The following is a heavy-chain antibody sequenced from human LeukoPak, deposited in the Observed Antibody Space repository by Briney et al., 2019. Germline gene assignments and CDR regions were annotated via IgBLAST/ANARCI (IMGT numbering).Heavy chain of an antibody. CDR1: GFTFSGYI. CDR2: ISSTSNTI. Sequence: GGSLRLSCAASGFTFSGYIMNWVRQAPGKGLEWVSFISSTSNTIYYADSVKGRFTVSRDNAKNSLYLQMNSLRAEDAAVYYCARDQWLDYWGQGTLVTVSS. V-gene: IGHV3-48*01. D-gene: IGHD6-19*01. CDR3: ARDQWLDY. J-gene: IGHJ4*02.